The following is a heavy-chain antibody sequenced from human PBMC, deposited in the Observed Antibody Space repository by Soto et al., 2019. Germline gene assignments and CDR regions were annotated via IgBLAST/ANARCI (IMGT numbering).Heavy chain of an antibody. CDR3: ARGDGIAARRALGVYYYGMDV. V-gene: IGHV1-69*01. CDR1: GGTFSSYA. J-gene: IGHJ6*02. CDR2: IILIFGTA. D-gene: IGHD6-6*01. Sequence: QVQLVQSGAEVKKPGSSVKVSCKASGGTFSSYAISWVRQAPGQGLEWMGGIILIFGTANYAQKFQGRVTITADESTSTAYMELSSLRSEDTAVYYCARGDGIAARRALGVYYYGMDVWGQGTTVTVSS.